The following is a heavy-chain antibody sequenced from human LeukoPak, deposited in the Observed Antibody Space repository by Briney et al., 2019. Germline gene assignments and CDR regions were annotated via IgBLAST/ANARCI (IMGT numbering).Heavy chain of an antibody. CDR2: IYISGST. D-gene: IGHD2-2*01. CDR3: AREAYCSSNRCHRWFDP. CDR1: GGSISGDY. J-gene: IGHJ5*02. V-gene: IGHV4-4*07. Sequence: SETLSLTCTVSGGSISGDYWSWIRQPAGKELEWIGHIYISGSTNYNPSLKSRVAISVDKSKNQFSLKLSSVTAADTAVYYCAREAYCSSNRCHRWFDPWGQGTLVTVSS.